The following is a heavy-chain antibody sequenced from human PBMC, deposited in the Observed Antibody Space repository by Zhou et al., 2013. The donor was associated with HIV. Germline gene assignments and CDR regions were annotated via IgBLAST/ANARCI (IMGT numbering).Heavy chain of an antibody. CDR1: TDSLSGHY. D-gene: IGHD3-16*01. J-gene: IGHJ4*02. CDR2: INHSGGA. Sequence: QVQLQQKGTSLLRPSETLTLTCSVSTDSLSGHYWSWIRQSPGQGLEWIAEINHSGGALYNPSLRGRVTLSVDTSKLEFSLSLRSLTAADTGVYFCVREMRILLGSSYGKWPYFESWGPGTLVTVSP. CDR3: VREMRILLGSSYGKWPYFES. V-gene: IGHV4-34*02.